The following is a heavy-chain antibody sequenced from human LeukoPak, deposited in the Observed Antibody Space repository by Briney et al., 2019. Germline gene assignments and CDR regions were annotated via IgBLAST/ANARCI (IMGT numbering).Heavy chain of an antibody. V-gene: IGHV3-53*01. D-gene: IGHD6-13*01. CDR1: GFIVSSNH. CDR3: ARGAAGGSGGIDY. Sequence: GGSLRLSCAASGFIVSSNHMSWVRQAPGKGLEWVSIIYSGADTYYADSVEGRFAVSRDNSKNTVYLQMNTLRAEDTAVYYCARGAAGGSGGIDYWGQGTLVTVSS. CDR2: IYSGADT. J-gene: IGHJ4*02.